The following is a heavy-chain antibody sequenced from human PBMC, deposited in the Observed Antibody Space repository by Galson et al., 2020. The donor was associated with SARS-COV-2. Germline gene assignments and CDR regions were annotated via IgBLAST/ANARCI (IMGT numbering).Heavy chain of an antibody. CDR2: INSSGST. Sequence: SETLSLTCAVYGGSFSGYYWSWIRQPPGKGLEWIGEINSSGSTNYNPSLKSRVTISVDTSKNHFSLKLSSVTAADTAVYYCAREENFFLVVTVTWMCYFDDWGRGTLATVSS. V-gene: IGHV4-34*01. CDR1: GGSFSGYY. CDR3: AREENFFLVVTVTWMCYFDD. D-gene: IGHD2-21*02. J-gene: IGHJ4*02.